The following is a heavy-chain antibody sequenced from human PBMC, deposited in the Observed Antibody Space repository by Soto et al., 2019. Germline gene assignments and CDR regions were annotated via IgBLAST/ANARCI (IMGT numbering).Heavy chain of an antibody. D-gene: IGHD3-10*01. Sequence: GGSLRLSCAASVFTFSSYAMSWVRQAPGKGLEWVSAISGSGGSTYYADSVKGRFTISRDNSKNTLYLQMNSLRAEDTAVYYCAKSSYTMVRGVIWVPIFGMDVWGQGTTVTVSS. CDR1: VFTFSSYA. J-gene: IGHJ6*02. V-gene: IGHV3-23*01. CDR2: ISGSGGST. CDR3: AKSSYTMVRGVIWVPIFGMDV.